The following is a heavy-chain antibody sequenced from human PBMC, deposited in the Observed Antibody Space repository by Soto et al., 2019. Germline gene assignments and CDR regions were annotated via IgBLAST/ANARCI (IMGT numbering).Heavy chain of an antibody. CDR3: ARLSAGWLDP. D-gene: IGHD6-19*01. J-gene: IGHJ5*02. Sequence: QVQLQESGPGLVKPSETLSLTCTVSGGYVSSYYWSWIRQPPGKGLEWIGYSGSTNYNPSLKSRVTISVDTSTNQFSLNLSSVTAAETAVYYCARLSAGWLDPWGQGTLVTVAS. CDR1: GGYVSSYY. CDR2: SGST. V-gene: IGHV4-59*02.